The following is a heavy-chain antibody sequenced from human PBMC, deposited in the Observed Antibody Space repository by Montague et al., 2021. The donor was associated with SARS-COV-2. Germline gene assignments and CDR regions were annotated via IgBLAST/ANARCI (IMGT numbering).Heavy chain of an antibody. CDR2: INPSGSP. CDR1: GGSFSGFS. D-gene: IGHD1-1*01. CDR3: ARAQNTCFIANCVNYFDV. Sequence: SETLSLTCAVSGGSFSGFSWNWIRQPPGKGLQWIGEINPSGSPNYTPSLKSRVTISADTSKNLFSLHLSSVTAADTAIYFCARAQNTCFIANCVNYFDVWGLGALVTVSS. J-gene: IGHJ4*02. V-gene: IGHV4-34*01.